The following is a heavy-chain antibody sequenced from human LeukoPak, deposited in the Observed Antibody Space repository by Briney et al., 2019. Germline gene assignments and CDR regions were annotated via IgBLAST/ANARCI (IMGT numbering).Heavy chain of an antibody. J-gene: IGHJ5*02. D-gene: IGHD1-26*01. CDR1: GYSFTSYY. Sequence: ASVKVSCKASGYSFTSYYMHWVRQAPGHGVEWMGIINPGSGSTIYSQKFQGRVTLTRDTSTSTVYMDLSSLTSEDTAVYYCVRREGTWFDPWGKGTLVTVS. CDR3: VRREGTWFDP. CDR2: INPGSGST. V-gene: IGHV1-46*01.